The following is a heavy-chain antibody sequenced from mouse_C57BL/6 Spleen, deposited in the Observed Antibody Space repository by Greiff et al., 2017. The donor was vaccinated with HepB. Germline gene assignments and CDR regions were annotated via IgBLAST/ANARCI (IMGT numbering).Heavy chain of an antibody. Sequence: EVKVVESEGGLVQPGSSMKLSCTASGFTFSDYYMAWVRQVPEKGLEWVANINYDGSSTYYLDSLKSRFIISRDNAKNILYLQMSSLKSEDTATYYCAREDYDYDGFAYWGQGTLVTVSA. D-gene: IGHD2-4*01. CDR3: AREDYDYDGFAY. CDR1: GFTFSDYY. CDR2: INYDGSST. V-gene: IGHV5-16*01. J-gene: IGHJ3*01.